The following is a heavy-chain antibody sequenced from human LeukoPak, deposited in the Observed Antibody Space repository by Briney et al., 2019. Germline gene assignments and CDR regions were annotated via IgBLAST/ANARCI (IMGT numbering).Heavy chain of an antibody. V-gene: IGHV4-59*12. D-gene: IGHD3-22*01. CDR3: ARVGGPYMIVVVTANWFDP. CDR1: GGSFSSYY. Sequence: SETLALTCTVSGGSFSSYYWSWIRQPPGKGLEWIGSIYYSGSTYYNPSLKSRVTISVDTSKNQFSLKLSSVTAADTAVYYCARVGGPYMIVVVTANWFDPWGQGTLVTVSS. J-gene: IGHJ5*02. CDR2: IYYSGST.